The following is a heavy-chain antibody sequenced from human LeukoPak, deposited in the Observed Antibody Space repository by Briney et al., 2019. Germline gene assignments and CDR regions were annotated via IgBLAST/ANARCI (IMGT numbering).Heavy chain of an antibody. J-gene: IGHJ1*01. CDR2: INSVGSST. D-gene: IGHD2-21*01. V-gene: IGHV3-74*01. CDR3: ARANSGNFQH. CDR1: GFIFSTYW. Sequence: GGSLRLSCTASGFIFSTYWMHWVRQAPGKGLVWVSRINSVGSSTNYADSVKGRFTISRDNAKNMLYLQMNSLRAEDTAVYYCARANSGNFQHWGQGTLVTVSS.